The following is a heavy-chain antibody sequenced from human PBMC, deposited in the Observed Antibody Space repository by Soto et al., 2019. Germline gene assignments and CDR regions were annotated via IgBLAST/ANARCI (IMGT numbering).Heavy chain of an antibody. Sequence: ASVKVSCKASGYTFTSYYMNWVRQAPGQGLEWLGIINPSGGYTTYAQRFLGRVTMTSDTSTSTVHMELGSLTSEDTAVYYCASGPGETYYYYGMDVWGQGTTVTVSS. V-gene: IGHV1-46*01. CDR3: ASGPGETYYYYGMDV. CDR2: INPSGGYT. J-gene: IGHJ6*02. CDR1: GYTFTSYY. D-gene: IGHD7-27*01.